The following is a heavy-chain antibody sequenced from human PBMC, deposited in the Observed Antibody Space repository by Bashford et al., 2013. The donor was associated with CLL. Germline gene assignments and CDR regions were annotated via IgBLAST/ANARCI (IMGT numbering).Heavy chain of an antibody. Sequence: GESLKISCKGSGYSFTSYWIGWVRQMPGKGLEWMGIIYPGDSDTRYSPSFQGQVTISADKSISTAYLQWSSLKASDTAMYYCARSRVVRVTDYYYYGMDVWGQGTTVTVSS. D-gene: IGHD2-2*01. V-gene: IGHV5-51*03. CDR1: GYSFTSYW. CDR2: IYPGDSDT. CDR3: ARSRVVRVTDYYYYGMDV. J-gene: IGHJ6*02.